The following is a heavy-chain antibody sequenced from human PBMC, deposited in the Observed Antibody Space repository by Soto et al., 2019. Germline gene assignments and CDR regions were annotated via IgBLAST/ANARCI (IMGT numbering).Heavy chain of an antibody. CDR3: ARVTYDNDGDY. Sequence: EVQLVEAGGGLVQPGGSLRLSCAASGLTFSRYWMSWVRQAPGQGLEWVANIKQDGSDKYYVESLKGRFTISRDNAKNSLYLQMSSLRAEDTAVYYCARVTYDNDGDYWGQGTLVTVSP. J-gene: IGHJ4*02. CDR1: GLTFSRYW. V-gene: IGHV3-7*01. CDR2: IKQDGSDK. D-gene: IGHD3-22*01.